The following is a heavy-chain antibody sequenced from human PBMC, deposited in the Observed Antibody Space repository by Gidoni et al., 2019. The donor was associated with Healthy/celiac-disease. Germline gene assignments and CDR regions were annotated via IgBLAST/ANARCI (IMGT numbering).Heavy chain of an antibody. D-gene: IGHD2-8*02. CDR3: ARGSDGVHGVGWFDP. Sequence: QVQLVESGGGVVQPGRSLRLSCAASGFTFSSYGMHWVRQAPGKGLEWVAVIWYDGSNKYYADSVKGRFTISRDNSKNTLYLQMNSLRAEDTAVYYCARGSDGVHGVGWFDPWGQGTLVTVSS. CDR2: IWYDGSNK. CDR1: GFTFSSYG. V-gene: IGHV3-33*01. J-gene: IGHJ5*02.